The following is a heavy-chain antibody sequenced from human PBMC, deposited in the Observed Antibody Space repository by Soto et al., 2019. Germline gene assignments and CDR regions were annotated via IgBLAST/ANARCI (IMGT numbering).Heavy chain of an antibody. Sequence: QLQLQESGPGLVKPSETLSLTCTVSGDSISSSSYYWGWIRQPPGKGLEGIGSIYYSESTYYHQSLKSRVTISVDTSKNQFSLKLSSVTAADTAVYYCASRAGYFDYWGQGTLVTVSS. CDR3: ASRAGYFDY. CDR1: GDSISSSSYY. CDR2: IYYSEST. J-gene: IGHJ4*02. V-gene: IGHV4-39*01. D-gene: IGHD3-10*01.